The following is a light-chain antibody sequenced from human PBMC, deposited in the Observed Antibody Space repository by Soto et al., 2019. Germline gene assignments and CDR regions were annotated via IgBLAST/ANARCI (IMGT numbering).Light chain of an antibody. CDR1: SSDVGSYNL. V-gene: IGLV2-23*03. Sequence: QPASVCGSPGQSITISCTGTSSDVGSYNLVSWYQQHPGKAPKLMIYEGSKRPSGVSNRFSGSKSGNTASLTISGLQAEDEADYYCCSYAGSSTFVVFGGGTKVTVL. CDR2: EGS. CDR3: CSYAGSSTFVV. J-gene: IGLJ2*01.